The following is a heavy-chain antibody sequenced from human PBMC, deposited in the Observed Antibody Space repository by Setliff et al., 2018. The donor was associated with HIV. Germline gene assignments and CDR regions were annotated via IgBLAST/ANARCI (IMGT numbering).Heavy chain of an antibody. CDR3: VTSPGSFLAQDATEAGDA. J-gene: IGHJ5*02. CDR1: QNSFSDDY. D-gene: IGHD6-13*01. V-gene: IGHV1-2*02. CDR2: IRLPRGGT. Sequence: ASVKVSCKASQNSFSDDYMNWVRQAPGQRPEWMGWIRLPRGGTRYAQKFQGRVSLTWDTSISTGYMELRRLRSDDTAIYYCVTSPGSFLAQDATEAGDAWGQGSLVTVSS.